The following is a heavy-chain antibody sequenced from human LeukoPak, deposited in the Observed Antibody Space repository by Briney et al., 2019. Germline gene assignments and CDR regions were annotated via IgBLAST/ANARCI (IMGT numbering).Heavy chain of an antibody. V-gene: IGHV3-23*01. CDR2: ISGSGGST. J-gene: IGHJ4*02. Sequence: QPGGSLRLSCAASGFTFSSYAMSWVRQAPGKGLEWVSAISGSGGSTYYADSVKGRFTISRDNSKNTLYLQMNSVRAEDTAVYYCAKERPYHYYDSTYYFDYWGQGSLVSVSS. CDR3: AKERPYHYYDSTYYFDY. D-gene: IGHD3-22*01. CDR1: GFTFSSYA.